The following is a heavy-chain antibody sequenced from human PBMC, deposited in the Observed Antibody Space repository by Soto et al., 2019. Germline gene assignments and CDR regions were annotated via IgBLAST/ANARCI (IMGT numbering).Heavy chain of an antibody. Sequence: QVQLVQSGAEVTKPGASVKVSCKASGYTFTSYDINWVRQATGQGLEWMGWMNPNSGNTGYAQKFQGRVTITRKTSISTAYMELSSLRSEDTAVYYCARGRYDYYYMDVWGKGTTVTVSS. V-gene: IGHV1-8*01. CDR3: ARGRYDYYYMDV. CDR2: MNPNSGNT. D-gene: IGHD3-16*02. J-gene: IGHJ6*03. CDR1: GYTFTSYD.